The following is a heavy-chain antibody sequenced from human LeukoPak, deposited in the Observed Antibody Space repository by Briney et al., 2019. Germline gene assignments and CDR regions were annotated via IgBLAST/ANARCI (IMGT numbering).Heavy chain of an antibody. D-gene: IGHD2-2*01. V-gene: IGHV1-69*13. Sequence: SVKVSCKASGGTFSGYGFSWVRQAPGQGLEWMGGIIPIFGTTNYAQNFQGRLTITADEYTSTAYMELSSLRSEDTAVYFCARDLMYCDTMSCYDGDFDYWGQGTPVTVSS. CDR3: ARDLMYCDTMSCYDGDFDY. CDR2: IIPIFGTT. CDR1: GGTFSGYG. J-gene: IGHJ4*02.